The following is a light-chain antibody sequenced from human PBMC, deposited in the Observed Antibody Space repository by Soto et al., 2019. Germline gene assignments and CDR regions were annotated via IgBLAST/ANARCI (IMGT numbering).Light chain of an antibody. CDR1: QSVSSSY. Sequence: EIVLTQSPGTLSLSPGERATLSCRASQSVSSSYLAGYQQKPGQAPRPLIYGASSRAIGIPDRFSGSGSGTDFTLTISRLEPEDFAVYYCQQYGRSPWTFGQGT. V-gene: IGKV3-20*01. CDR2: GAS. CDR3: QQYGRSPWT. J-gene: IGKJ1*01.